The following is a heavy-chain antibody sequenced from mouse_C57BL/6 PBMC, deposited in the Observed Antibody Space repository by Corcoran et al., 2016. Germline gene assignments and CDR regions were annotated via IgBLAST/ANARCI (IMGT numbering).Heavy chain of an antibody. CDR3: AREGFYDGYYSAY. D-gene: IGHD2-3*01. J-gene: IGHJ3*01. CDR2: ISYDGSI. V-gene: IGHV3-6*01. Sequence: DVQFQESGPGLVKPSQSLSLTCSVSGYSITSGYYWNWIRQFPGNKLEWMGYISYDGSINYNPSLKNRISITRDTYKNQFFLKVNSVTTEDTATYYCAREGFYDGYYSAYWGQGTLVTVSA. CDR1: GYSITSGYY.